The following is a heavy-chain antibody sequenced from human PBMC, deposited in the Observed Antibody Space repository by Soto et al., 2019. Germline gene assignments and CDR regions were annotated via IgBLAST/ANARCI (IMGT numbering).Heavy chain of an antibody. CDR3: ARVAHYGDYC. J-gene: IGHJ4*02. D-gene: IGHD4-17*01. CDR1: GGSISSGGYY. V-gene: IGHV4-31*03. CDR2: IYYSGST. Sequence: SETLSLTCTVSGGSISSGGYYWSWIRQHPGRGLEWIGYIYYSGSTYYNPSLKSRVTISVDTSKNQFSLKLSSVTAADTAVYYCARVAHYGDYCWGQGTLVTVSS.